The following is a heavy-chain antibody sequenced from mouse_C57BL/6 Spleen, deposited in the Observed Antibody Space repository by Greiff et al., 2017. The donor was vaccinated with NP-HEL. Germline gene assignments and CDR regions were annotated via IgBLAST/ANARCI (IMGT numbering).Heavy chain of an antibody. J-gene: IGHJ2*01. D-gene: IGHD2-1*01. CDR3: ARKEMDYGNYDFDY. CDR2: IDPSDSYT. V-gene: IGHV1-59*01. CDR1: GYTFTSYW. Sequence: QVQLKQPGAELVRPGTSVKLSCKASGYTFTSYWMHWVKQRPGQGLEWIGVIDPSDSYTNYNQKFKGKATLTVDTSSSTAYMQLSSLTSEDSAVYYCARKEMDYGNYDFDYWGQGTTLTVSS.